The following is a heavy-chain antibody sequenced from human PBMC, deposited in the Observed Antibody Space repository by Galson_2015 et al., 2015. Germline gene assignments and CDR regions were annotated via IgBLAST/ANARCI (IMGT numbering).Heavy chain of an antibody. V-gene: IGHV2-26*01. D-gene: IGHD6-13*01. CDR2: IFSNDEK. CDR1: GLSLTNARLG. J-gene: IGHJ5*02. CDR3: AHRRPYAANNWFDP. Sequence: PALVKPTQTLTLTCTVSGLSLTNARLGVGWIRQPPGKALEGLAPIFSNDEKSYSTSLKSRLTISKDASKNQVVLTMTNMDPVDTATYYCAHRRPYAANNWFDPWGQGTLVTVSS.